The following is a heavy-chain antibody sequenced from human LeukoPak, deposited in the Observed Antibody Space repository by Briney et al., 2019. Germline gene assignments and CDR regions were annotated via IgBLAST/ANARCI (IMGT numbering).Heavy chain of an antibody. Sequence: SETLSLTCTVSGGSISSSSYYWAWIRQPPGKGLEWIGTMYYSGSTYYNPSLKSRVTISVDTSKSQFSLNLTSATAADTAVYYCGAYYCYYYYVDVWGKGTTVTVSS. V-gene: IGHV4-39*01. CDR3: GAYYCYYYYVDV. CDR1: GGSISSSSYY. CDR2: MYYSGST. J-gene: IGHJ6*03. D-gene: IGHD3-16*01.